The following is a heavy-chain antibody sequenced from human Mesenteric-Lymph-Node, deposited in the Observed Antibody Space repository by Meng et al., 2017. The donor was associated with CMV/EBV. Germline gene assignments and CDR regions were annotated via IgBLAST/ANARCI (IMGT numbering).Heavy chain of an antibody. D-gene: IGHD2-2*01. CDR3: ARVMRDVVVVPAAYSRGRYYFDY. CDR2: IYYSANT. J-gene: IGHJ4*02. Sequence: SETLSLTCTVSGGSISSYYWSWIRQPPGKGLEWIGYIYYSANTNYNPSLKSRVTISLDTSKNQFSLKLSSVTAADTAVYYCARVMRDVVVVPAAYSRGRYYFDYWGQGTLVTVSS. CDR1: GGSISSYY. V-gene: IGHV4-59*08.